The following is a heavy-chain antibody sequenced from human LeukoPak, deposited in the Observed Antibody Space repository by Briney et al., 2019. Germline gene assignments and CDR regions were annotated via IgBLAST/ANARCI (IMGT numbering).Heavy chain of an antibody. Sequence: ASVKVSSKTSGYTFTGYYMHWVRQAPGQGLEWMGIINPSGGSTSYAQKFQGRVTMTRDMSTSTVYMELSSLRSEDTAMYYCARDPPYCSGGSCYSSYYFHYWGQGTLVTVSS. CDR1: GYTFTGYY. V-gene: IGHV1-46*01. CDR2: INPSGGST. CDR3: ARDPPYCSGGSCYSSYYFHY. J-gene: IGHJ4*02. D-gene: IGHD2-15*01.